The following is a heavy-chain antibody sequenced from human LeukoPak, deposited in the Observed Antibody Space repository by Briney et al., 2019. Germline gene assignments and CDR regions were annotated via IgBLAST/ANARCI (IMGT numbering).Heavy chain of an antibody. V-gene: IGHV1-8*03. D-gene: IGHD3-16*01. J-gene: IGHJ4*02. CDR3: ARGRDIWDGGFDY. CDR1: GYTFTSYD. CDR2: MNPNSGNT. Sequence: EASVKVSCKASGYTFTSYDINWVRQATGQGLEWMGWMNPNSGNTVYAQKFQGRVTITRNTSISTAYMELNSLRSEDTAVYYCARGRDIWDGGFDYWGQGTLVTVSS.